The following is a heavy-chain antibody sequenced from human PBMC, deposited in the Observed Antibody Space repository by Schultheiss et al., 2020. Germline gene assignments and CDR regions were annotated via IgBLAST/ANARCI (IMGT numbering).Heavy chain of an antibody. Sequence: GSLRLSCAVSGGSISNSNCWSWVRQPTGKGLEWIGEIYNGGSTNYNPSLKSRVTISVDKSKKQFSLKLTSVTAADTAMYYCASDVDNYYYGLDVWGQGTTVTVSS. CDR1: GGSISNSNC. D-gene: IGHD3-9*01. CDR3: ASDVDNYYYGLDV. CDR2: IYNGGST. V-gene: IGHV4-4*02. J-gene: IGHJ6*02.